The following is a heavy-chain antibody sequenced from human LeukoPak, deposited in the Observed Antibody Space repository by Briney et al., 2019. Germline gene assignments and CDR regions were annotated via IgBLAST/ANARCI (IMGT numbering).Heavy chain of an antibody. CDR2: ISSTSSYI. CDR3: AKARGYSGSPPSDY. J-gene: IGHJ4*02. V-gene: IGHV3-21*01. D-gene: IGHD1-26*01. Sequence: PGGSLRLSCAASGFTFSSYMNWVRQAPGKGLEWVSSISSTSSYIYYADSVKGRFTIFRDNSKNTLYLQMNSLRAEDTAVYYCAKARGYSGSPPSDYWGQGTLVTVSS. CDR1: GFTFSSY.